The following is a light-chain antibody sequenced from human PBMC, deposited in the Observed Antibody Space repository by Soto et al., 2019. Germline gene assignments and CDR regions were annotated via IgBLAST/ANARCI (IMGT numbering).Light chain of an antibody. CDR2: DAS. Sequence: EIVLTQSPANLSLSPGERATLSCRASQSVSSYLAWYQQKPGQAPRLLIYDASNRATGIPARFSGSGSGTDVTLTISSLEPEDFAVYYCQQRSNWPPMYTFGQGTKLEIK. J-gene: IGKJ2*01. CDR1: QSVSSY. V-gene: IGKV3-11*01. CDR3: QQRSNWPPMYT.